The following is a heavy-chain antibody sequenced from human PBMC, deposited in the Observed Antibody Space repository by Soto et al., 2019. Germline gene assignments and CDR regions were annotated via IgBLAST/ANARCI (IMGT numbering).Heavy chain of an antibody. Sequence: EVQLVESGAGLVQPGGSLRLSCAASGFTVSSKYMTWVRQAPGKGLAWVSLIQSGGTTYYADSVKGRFTISRDTSENTLHLQMDTLRVEDTAVYYCARDDVLCDGGRCYGIPLDVWRKGTTVTVSS. J-gene: IGHJ6*04. CDR1: GFTVSSKY. CDR2: IQSGGTT. V-gene: IGHV3-66*01. D-gene: IGHD2-15*01. CDR3: ARDDVLCDGGRCYGIPLDV.